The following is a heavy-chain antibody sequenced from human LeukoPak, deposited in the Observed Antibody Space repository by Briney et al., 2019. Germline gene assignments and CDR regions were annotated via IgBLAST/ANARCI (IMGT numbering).Heavy chain of an antibody. CDR1: GFTFSSYS. CDR2: ISSSSSYI. V-gene: IGHV3-21*01. J-gene: IGHJ4*02. D-gene: IGHD1/OR15-1a*01. CDR3: ARFGTNGGGDY. Sequence: GASLRLSCAASGFTFSSYSMNLVRQAPGKGLEWVSSISSSSSYIYYADSVKGRFTISRDNAKNSLYLQMNSLRAEDTAVYYCARFGTNGGGDYWGQGTLVTVSS.